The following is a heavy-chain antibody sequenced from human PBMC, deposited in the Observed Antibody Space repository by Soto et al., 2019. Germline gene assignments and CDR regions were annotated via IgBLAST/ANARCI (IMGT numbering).Heavy chain of an antibody. Sequence: ASVKVSCKASGYTFTSYGISWVRQAPGQGLEWMGWISAYNGNTNYAQKLQGRVTMTADTSTSTAYMELRSLRSDDTAVYYCASLGGWSYYYYYGMDVWGQGTTVSV. V-gene: IGHV1-18*01. CDR1: GYTFTSYG. CDR3: ASLGGWSYYYYYGMDV. CDR2: ISAYNGNT. D-gene: IGHD3-3*01. J-gene: IGHJ6*02.